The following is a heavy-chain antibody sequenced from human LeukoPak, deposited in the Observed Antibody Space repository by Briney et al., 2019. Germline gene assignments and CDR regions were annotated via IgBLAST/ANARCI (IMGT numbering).Heavy chain of an antibody. D-gene: IGHD4/OR15-4a*01. V-gene: IGHV4-34*01. J-gene: IGHJ4*02. CDR3: ARGPSPNADPFDS. CDR2: INHSGST. Sequence: SETLSLTCDVYSTSFSGYYWSWIRQTPGEGLEWIGQINHSGSTLYNPSLESRLTISLDTSKNQFSLNLNSVTAADTAVYYCARGPSPNADPFDSWGQGTLVTVSS. CDR1: STSFSGYY.